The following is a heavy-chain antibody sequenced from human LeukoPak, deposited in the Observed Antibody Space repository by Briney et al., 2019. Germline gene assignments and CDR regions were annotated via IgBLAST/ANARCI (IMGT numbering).Heavy chain of an antibody. CDR3: ARDWYYYDSSGYYLYYYYYGMDV. V-gene: IGHV4-4*07. CDR1: GGSFSGYY. D-gene: IGHD3-22*01. J-gene: IGHJ6*02. Sequence: PSETLSLTCAVYGGSFSGYYWSWIRQPAGKGLEWIGRIYTSGSTNYNPSLKSRVTMSVDTSKNQFSLKLSSVTAADTAVYYCARDWYYYDSSGYYLYYYYYGMDVWGQGTTVTVSS. CDR2: IYTSGST.